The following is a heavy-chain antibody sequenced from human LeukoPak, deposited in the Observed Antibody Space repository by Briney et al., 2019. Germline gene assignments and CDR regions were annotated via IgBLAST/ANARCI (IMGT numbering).Heavy chain of an antibody. CDR3: ARDMTGWATDAFDI. J-gene: IGHJ3*02. CDR1: GGTFSSYA. V-gene: IGHV1-69*05. D-gene: IGHD3-9*01. Sequence: ASSVKVSCKASGGTFSSYAISWVRQAPGQGLEWMGRIFPIFGTANYAQKFQGRVTITTGEATSTAYMELSSLRSEDTAVYYCARDMTGWATDAFDIWGQGTMVTVSS. CDR2: IFPIFGTA.